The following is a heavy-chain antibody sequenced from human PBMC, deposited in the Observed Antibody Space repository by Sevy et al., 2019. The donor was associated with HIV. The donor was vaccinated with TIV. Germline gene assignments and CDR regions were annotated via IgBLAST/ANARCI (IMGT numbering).Heavy chain of an antibody. Sequence: GGSLRLSCAASEFTFNNYGMHWVRQAPGKGLEWVALISNDGSNEYYADSVKGRFTISRDNFKNTLYLQMNSLRAEDTALYQCARPRACYKNSDYGMDVWGQGTTVTVS. CDR3: ARPRACYKNSDYGMDV. V-gene: IGHV3-30*03. CDR2: ISNDGSNE. J-gene: IGHJ6*02. D-gene: IGHD3-10*01. CDR1: EFTFNNYG.